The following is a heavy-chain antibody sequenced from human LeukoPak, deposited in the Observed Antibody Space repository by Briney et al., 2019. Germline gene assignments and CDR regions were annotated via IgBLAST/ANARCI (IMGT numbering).Heavy chain of an antibody. Sequence: SQTLSLTCAVSGGSISSGGYSWSWIRQPPGKGLEWIGYIYHSGSTYYNPSLKSRVTISVDRSKNQFSLKLSSVTAADTAVYYCARSYSSSWYPLDAFDIWGQGTMVTVSS. D-gene: IGHD6-13*01. CDR3: ARSYSSSWYPLDAFDI. CDR2: IYHSGST. J-gene: IGHJ3*02. CDR1: GGSISSGGYS. V-gene: IGHV4-30-2*01.